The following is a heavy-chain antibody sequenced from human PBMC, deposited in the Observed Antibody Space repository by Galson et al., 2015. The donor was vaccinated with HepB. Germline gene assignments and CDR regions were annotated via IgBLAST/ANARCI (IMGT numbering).Heavy chain of an antibody. V-gene: IGHV3-30-3*01. CDR3: ARDGSHYFGITGTTGY. D-gene: IGHD1-20*01. Sequence: SLRLSCAASGFTFSSYAMHWVRQAPGKGLEWVAVISYDGSNKYYADSVKGRFTISRDNSKNTLYLQMNSLRAEDTAVYYCARDGSHYFGITGTTGYWGQGTLVTVSS. CDR2: ISYDGSNK. J-gene: IGHJ4*02. CDR1: GFTFSSYA.